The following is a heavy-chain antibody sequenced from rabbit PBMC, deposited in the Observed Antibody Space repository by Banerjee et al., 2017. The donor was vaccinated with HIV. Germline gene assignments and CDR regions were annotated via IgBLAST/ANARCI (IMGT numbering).Heavy chain of an antibody. J-gene: IGHJ4*01. V-gene: IGHV1S40*01. D-gene: IGHD6-1*01. Sequence: QSLEESGGDLVKPGASLTLTCTASGFSLSNNYVMCWVRQAPGKGLEWIACIYAGSSGSTYYASWAKGRFTISKTSSTTVTLQMTSLTAADTATYFCARDGYAGYTGYGYANLWGQGTLVTVS. CDR3: ARDGYAGYTGYGYANL. CDR1: GFSLSNNYV. CDR2: IYAGSSGST.